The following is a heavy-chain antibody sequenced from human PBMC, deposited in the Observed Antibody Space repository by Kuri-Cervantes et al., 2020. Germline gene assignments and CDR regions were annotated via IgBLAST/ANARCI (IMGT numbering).Heavy chain of an antibody. Sequence: GESLKISCAASGFTFSSYGMHWVRQAPGKGLEWVAVIWYDGSNKYYADSVKGRFTISRDNSKNTLYLQMNSLRAEDTAVYYCARDGPVAGFHYFDYWGQGTLVTVSS. V-gene: IGHV3-33*01. J-gene: IGHJ4*02. D-gene: IGHD6-19*01. CDR3: ARDGPVAGFHYFDY. CDR2: IWYDGSNK. CDR1: GFTFSSYG.